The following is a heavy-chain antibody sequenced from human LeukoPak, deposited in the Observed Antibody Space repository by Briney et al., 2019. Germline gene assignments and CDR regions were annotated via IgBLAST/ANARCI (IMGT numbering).Heavy chain of an antibody. CDR2: IYHSGST. CDR1: GYSISSGYY. D-gene: IGHD6-13*01. CDR3: ARQGGSSSPYYFYYMDV. Sequence: SETLSLTCAVSGYSISSGYYWGWIRQPPGKGLEWIGSIYHSGSTYYNPSPKSRVTISVDTSKNQFSLKLSSVTAADTAVYYCARQGGSSSPYYFYYMDVWGKGTTVTVSS. J-gene: IGHJ6*03. V-gene: IGHV4-38-2*01.